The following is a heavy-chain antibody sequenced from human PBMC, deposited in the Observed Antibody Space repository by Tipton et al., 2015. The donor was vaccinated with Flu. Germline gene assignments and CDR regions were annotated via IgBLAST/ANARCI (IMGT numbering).Heavy chain of an antibody. Sequence: TLSLTCTVSGGSISSYYWSWIRQPPGKGLEWIGYIYYSGSTNYNPSLKSRVTISVDTSKNQFSLKLSSVTAADTAVYYCARGGEEGVTTGPYYYYYMDVWGKGTTVTVSS. CDR2: IYYSGST. CDR1: GGSISSYY. CDR3: ARGGEEGVTTGPYYYYYMDV. D-gene: IGHD4-11*01. V-gene: IGHV4-59*01. J-gene: IGHJ6*03.